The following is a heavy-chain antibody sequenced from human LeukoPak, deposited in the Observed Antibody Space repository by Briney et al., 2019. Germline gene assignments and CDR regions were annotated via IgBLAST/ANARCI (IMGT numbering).Heavy chain of an antibody. J-gene: IGHJ1*01. CDR3: ARMKYFDSTGYSHAEYFQH. CDR1: GGTFNSFA. Sequence: SVKVSCKASGGTFNSFAISWVRQAPGQGLEWVGRTIPLLGTPDYAQKFQGRVTITSDKYTGTAYIELSSLRSEDTAMYYCARMKYFDSTGYSHAEYFQHWGQGTLVIVSS. CDR2: TIPLLGTP. V-gene: IGHV1-69*04. D-gene: IGHD3-22*01.